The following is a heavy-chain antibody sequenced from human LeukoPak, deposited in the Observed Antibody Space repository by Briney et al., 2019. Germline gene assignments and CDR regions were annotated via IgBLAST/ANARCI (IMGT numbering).Heavy chain of an antibody. CDR2: ISSSSSYI. J-gene: IGHJ4*02. V-gene: IGHV3-21*01. Sequence: RGSLRLSCAASGFTFSSYSMNSVRQAPGKGLEWVSSISSSSSYIYYADPLKGRFTISRDNAKNSLYLQMNSLRAEDTAVYYCARDRGVYSRTLEDWGQGTLVTVSS. CDR3: ARDRGVYSRTLED. CDR1: GFTFSSYS. D-gene: IGHD6-13*01.